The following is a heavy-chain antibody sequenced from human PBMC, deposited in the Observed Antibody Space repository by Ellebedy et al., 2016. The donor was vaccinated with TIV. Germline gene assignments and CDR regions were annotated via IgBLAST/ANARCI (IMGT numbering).Heavy chain of an antibody. CDR3: VGNGFYSLEY. V-gene: IGHV4-4*02. Sequence: SETLSLTXTISGDSISSDHWWSWVRQAPGQGLEWIGEIHHNGNIHYNPSLKGRVTMSLGKSKNEISLKMTSVTAADTAVFYCVGNGFYSLEYWGRGTLVTVSS. J-gene: IGHJ4*02. D-gene: IGHD3-3*01. CDR1: GDSISSDHW. CDR2: IHHNGNI.